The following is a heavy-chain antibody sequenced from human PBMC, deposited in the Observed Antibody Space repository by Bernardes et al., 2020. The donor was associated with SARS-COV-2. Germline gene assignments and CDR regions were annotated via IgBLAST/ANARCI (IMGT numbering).Heavy chain of an antibody. J-gene: IGHJ4*02. D-gene: IGHD3-10*01. CDR3: ARCTGRALGMVRGVIKDY. CDR1: GGSFSGYY. Sequence: SETLSLTCAVYGGSFSGYYWSWIRQPPGKGLEWIGEINHSGSTNYNPSLKSRVTISVDTSKNQFSLKLSSVTAADTAVYYCARCTGRALGMVRGVIKDYWGQGTLVTVSS. CDR2: INHSGST. V-gene: IGHV4-34*01.